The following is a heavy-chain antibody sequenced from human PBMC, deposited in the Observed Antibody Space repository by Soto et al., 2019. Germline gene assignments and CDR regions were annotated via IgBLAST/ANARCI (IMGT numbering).Heavy chain of an antibody. CDR3: ARLGGWGIFGVADGRDYYCGMDV. D-gene: IGHD3-3*01. Sequence: GESLKISCKGSGYSFTSYWIGWVRQMPGKGLEWMGIIYPGDSDTRYSPSFQGQVTISAEKSISTAYLQWSSLKASDTAMYYCARLGGWGIFGVADGRDYYCGMDVWGQGTTVTVSS. CDR1: GYSFTSYW. V-gene: IGHV5-51*01. J-gene: IGHJ6*02. CDR2: IYPGDSDT.